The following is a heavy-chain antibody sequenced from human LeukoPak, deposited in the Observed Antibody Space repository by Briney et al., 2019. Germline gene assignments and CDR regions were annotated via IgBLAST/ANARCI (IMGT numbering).Heavy chain of an antibody. Sequence: SETLSLTCTVSGYSISSGFYWGWIRQPPGKALEWIGNIWHGGTTYYNPSLKSRLIMSVDTSKNQFSLKLSPVTAADTAIYYCARVTGNWYIDLWGRGTLVTVSS. CDR2: IWHGGTT. CDR3: ARVTGNWYIDL. D-gene: IGHD2-21*02. J-gene: IGHJ2*01. V-gene: IGHV4-38-2*02. CDR1: GYSISSGFY.